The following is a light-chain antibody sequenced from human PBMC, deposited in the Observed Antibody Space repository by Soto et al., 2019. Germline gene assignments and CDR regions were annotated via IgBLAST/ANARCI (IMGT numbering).Light chain of an antibody. V-gene: IGLV1-44*01. J-gene: IGLJ3*02. CDR3: SARDDNLQQWL. Sequence: QSMLTQPPSTSGTPGQRVTISCSGSHSNIGPNIVNWYRQLPGAAPKLLIYATDQRPSGVPDRFSGSKSGTSASLAISGLQSEDEADYYCSARDDNLQQWLFGGGTKLTVL. CDR2: ATD. CDR1: HSNIGPNI.